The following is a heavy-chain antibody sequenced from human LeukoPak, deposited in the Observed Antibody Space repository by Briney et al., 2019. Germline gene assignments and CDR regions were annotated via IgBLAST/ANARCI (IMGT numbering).Heavy chain of an antibody. J-gene: IGHJ4*02. CDR2: VNRDGSET. D-gene: IGHD6-13*01. Sequence: PGGSLRLSCAASGFALSSHWMTWVRQVPGRGPEWVANVNRDGSETYYLDSVKGRFTISRDNAKNTLYLQMNSLRAEDTAVYYCARRIAAAAAPYYFDYWGQGTLVTVSS. V-gene: IGHV3-7*01. CDR1: GFALSSHW. CDR3: ARRIAAAAAPYYFDY.